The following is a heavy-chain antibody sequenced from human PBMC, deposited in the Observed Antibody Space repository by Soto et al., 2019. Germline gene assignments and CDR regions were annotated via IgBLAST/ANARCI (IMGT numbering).Heavy chain of an antibody. CDR3: ARQPVLMVYARGMDV. Sequence: SETLSLTCTVSGGSISSSSYYWGWIRQPPGKGLEWIGSIYYSGSTYYNPSLKSRVTISVDTSKNQFSLKLSSVTAADTAVYYCARQPVLMVYARGMDVWGKGTTVTVSS. D-gene: IGHD2-8*01. J-gene: IGHJ6*03. V-gene: IGHV4-39*01. CDR1: GGSISSSSYY. CDR2: IYYSGST.